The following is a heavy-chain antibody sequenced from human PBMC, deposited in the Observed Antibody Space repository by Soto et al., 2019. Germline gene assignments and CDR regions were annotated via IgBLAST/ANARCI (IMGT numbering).Heavy chain of an antibody. CDR2: ISGSGGST. J-gene: IGHJ3*02. Sequence: GGSLRLSCAASGFTFSSYAMSWVRQAPGKGLEWVSAISGSGGSTYYADSVKGRFTISRDNSKNTLYLQMNSLRAEDTAVYYCAKAVVCSGGSCYSVAGGAFDIWGQGTMVTVSS. CDR1: GFTFSSYA. V-gene: IGHV3-23*01. D-gene: IGHD2-15*01. CDR3: AKAVVCSGGSCYSVAGGAFDI.